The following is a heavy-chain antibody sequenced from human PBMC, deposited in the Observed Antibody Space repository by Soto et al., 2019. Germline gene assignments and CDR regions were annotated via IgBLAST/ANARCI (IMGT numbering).Heavy chain of an antibody. CDR1: GFTFSSYS. V-gene: IGHV3-21*01. D-gene: IGHD4-17*01. J-gene: IGHJ6*03. CDR3: ARGLRRGYYYMDV. CDR2: ISTSSSYI. Sequence: GGSLRLSCAASGFTFSSYSMNWVRQAPGKGLEWVSSISTSSSYIYYADSVKGRFTISRDNAKNSLYLQMNSLRAEDTAVYYCARGLRRGYYYMDVWGKGTTVTVSS.